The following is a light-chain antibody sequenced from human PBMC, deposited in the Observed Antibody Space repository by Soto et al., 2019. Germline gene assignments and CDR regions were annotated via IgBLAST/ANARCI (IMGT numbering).Light chain of an antibody. J-gene: IGKJ2*01. CDR3: QPYSTYPYT. CDR1: ETVTKW. V-gene: IGKV1-5*01. Sequence: DIQMTQSPSTLSASVGDRVTITCRASETVTKWLAWYQQKPGKAPNLLIYDASRLQIGVPSRFSGSESGADFTLTISSLQPDDFATYYCQPYSTYPYTFGQGTKLEIK. CDR2: DAS.